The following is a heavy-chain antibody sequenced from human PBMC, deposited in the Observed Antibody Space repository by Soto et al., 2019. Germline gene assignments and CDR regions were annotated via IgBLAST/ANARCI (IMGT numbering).Heavy chain of an antibody. Sequence: PETLCLTCTVSGGSLSSSSYYWCWLRQSPGKGLEWIGSIFYSGSTYYNPSLKSRVTISVDTSKNQFSLKLSSVTAADTAVYYCARHLTYCSAGSCYSDFPYYGMDVWGQGTTVT. CDR3: ARHLTYCSAGSCYSDFPYYGMDV. CDR1: GGSLSSSSYY. D-gene: IGHD2-15*01. CDR2: IFYSGST. J-gene: IGHJ6*02. V-gene: IGHV4-39*01.